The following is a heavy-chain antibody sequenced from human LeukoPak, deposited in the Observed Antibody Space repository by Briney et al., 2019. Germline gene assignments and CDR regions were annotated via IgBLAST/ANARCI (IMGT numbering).Heavy chain of an antibody. CDR3: ARTFYYDSSGYNPFDP. V-gene: IGHV3-48*03. CDR1: GFTFSSYE. D-gene: IGHD3-22*01. CDR2: ISSSGSTI. J-gene: IGHJ5*02. Sequence: GGSLRLSCAASGFTFSSYEMNWVRQAPGKGLEWVSYISSSGSTIYYADSVKGRFTISRDNAKNSLYLQMNSLRAEGTAVYYCARTFYYDSSGYNPFDPWGQGTLVTVSS.